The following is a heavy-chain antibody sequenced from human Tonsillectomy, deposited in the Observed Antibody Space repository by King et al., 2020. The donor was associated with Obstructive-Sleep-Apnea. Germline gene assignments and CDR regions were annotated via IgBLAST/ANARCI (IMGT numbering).Heavy chain of an antibody. D-gene: IGHD6-19*01. J-gene: IGHJ6*02. CDR2: VGGSGSGGSA. V-gene: IGHV3-23*04. Sequence: DVQLVESGGGLVQPGGSLRLSCAASGFTFSSFAMTWVRQAPGKGLEWGSTVGGSGSGGSAHYPDAVKGRFTISRDDSKNSLFLQMSSLRVDDTAVDYCAKEGPIAVAPSFYYGMDVWGQGTTVTVSS. CDR3: AKEGPIAVAPSFYYGMDV. CDR1: GFTFSSFA.